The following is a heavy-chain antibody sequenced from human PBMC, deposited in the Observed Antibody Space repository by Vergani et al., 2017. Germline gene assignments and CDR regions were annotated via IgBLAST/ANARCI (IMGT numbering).Heavy chain of an antibody. CDR2: IIPIFGTA. CDR1: GGTFSSYA. Sequence: QVQLVQSGAEVKKPGSSVKFSCKASGGTFSSYAISWVRQAPGQGLEWMGGIIPIFGTANYAQKFQGRVTITADESTSTAYMELSSLRSEDTAVYYCARDRELERLDYYYYYYMDVWGKGTTVTVSS. CDR3: ARDRELERLDYYYYYYMDV. J-gene: IGHJ6*03. V-gene: IGHV1-69*01. D-gene: IGHD1-1*01.